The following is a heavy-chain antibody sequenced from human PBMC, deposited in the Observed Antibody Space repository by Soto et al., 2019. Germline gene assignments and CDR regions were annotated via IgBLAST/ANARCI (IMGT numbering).Heavy chain of an antibody. CDR1: GASVSNGNYY. D-gene: IGHD3-3*01. V-gene: IGHV4-39*02. J-gene: IGHJ6*02. CDR3: ARDWSDGLEWLPHYGMDV. Sequence: PSETLSLTCTVSGASVSNGNYYWGWIRQPPGKGLEWIGSVYYSRDTYYNSSLKSRVTISVDTSKNQFSLNLYSVTAADTAVYYCARDWSDGLEWLPHYGMDVWGQGTTVTVSS. CDR2: VYYSRDT.